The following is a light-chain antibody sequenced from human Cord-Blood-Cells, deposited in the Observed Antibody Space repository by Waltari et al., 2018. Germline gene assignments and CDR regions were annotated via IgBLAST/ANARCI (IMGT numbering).Light chain of an antibody. CDR3: QQRSNRPPMYP. Sequence: EIVLTQSPATLSLSPGERATLSCRASQSVSSYLAWYQKNTGQAPRPLIYDGSNRATGLPGRFSGSWSWNEFTFNNRRLEAEDFAVYYCQQRSNRPPMYPFWQGTKLEIK. V-gene: IGKV3-11*01. CDR2: DGS. CDR1: QSVSSY. J-gene: IGKJ2*01.